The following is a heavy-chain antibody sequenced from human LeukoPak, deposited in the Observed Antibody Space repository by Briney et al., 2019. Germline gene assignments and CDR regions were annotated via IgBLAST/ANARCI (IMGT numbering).Heavy chain of an antibody. CDR2: ISAYNGNT. Sequence: ASVKVSCKASGYTFTSYGISWVRQAPGQGLEWMGWISAYNGNTNYAQKLQGRVTMTTDTSTSTAYMELRSLRSDDTAVYYCARGGEGMTTVTLYYFDYWGQGTLVTVSS. J-gene: IGHJ4*02. CDR3: ARGGEGMTTVTLYYFDY. CDR1: GYTFTSYG. D-gene: IGHD4-17*01. V-gene: IGHV1-18*01.